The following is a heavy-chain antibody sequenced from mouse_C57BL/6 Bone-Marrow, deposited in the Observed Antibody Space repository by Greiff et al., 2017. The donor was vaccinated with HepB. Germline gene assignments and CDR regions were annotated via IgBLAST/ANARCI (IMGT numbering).Heavy chain of an antibody. CDR2: ISSGGSYT. CDR3: ARHGRRYFDY. J-gene: IGHJ2*01. Sequence: EVKLMESGGDLVKPGGSLKLSCAASGFTFSSYGMSWVRQTPDKRLEWVATISSGGSYTYYPDSVKGRFTISRDNAKNTLYLQMSSLKSEDTAMYYCARHGRRYFDYWGQGTTLTVSS. CDR1: GFTFSSYG. V-gene: IGHV5-6*01.